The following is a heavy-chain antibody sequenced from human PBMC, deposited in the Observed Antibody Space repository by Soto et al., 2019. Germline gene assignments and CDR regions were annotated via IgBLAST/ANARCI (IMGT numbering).Heavy chain of an antibody. CDR3: ARGHKWCRLYRYYYYGMDV. CDR2: INHSGST. Sequence: SETLSLTCAVYGGSFSGYYWSWIRQPPGKGLEWIGEINHSGSTNYHPSLKSRVTISVDTSKNQFSRKLSSVTAADTAVYYCARGHKWCRLYRYYYYGMDVWGQGTTVTVSS. D-gene: IGHD2-8*01. CDR1: GGSFSGYY. V-gene: IGHV4-34*01. J-gene: IGHJ6*02.